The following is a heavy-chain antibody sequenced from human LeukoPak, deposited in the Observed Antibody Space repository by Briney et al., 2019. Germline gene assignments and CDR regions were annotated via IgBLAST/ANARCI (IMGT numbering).Heavy chain of an antibody. J-gene: IGHJ5*02. CDR2: ISAYNGNT. CDR3: ARVSVAGTRNWFDP. Sequence: ASVKVSCKASGYTFTNYYMHWVRQAPGQGLEWMGWISAYNGNTNYAQKLQGRVTMTTDTSTSTTYMELRSLRSDDTAVYYCARVSVAGTRNWFDPWGQGTLVTVSS. CDR1: GYTFTNYY. V-gene: IGHV1-18*04. D-gene: IGHD1-7*01.